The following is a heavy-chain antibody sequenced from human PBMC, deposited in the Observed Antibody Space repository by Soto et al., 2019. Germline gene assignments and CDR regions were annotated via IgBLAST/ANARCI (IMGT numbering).Heavy chain of an antibody. D-gene: IGHD2-15*01. CDR2: ITPIFATA. Sequence: SGEVSFRAPWATCLSYAIGWGRQAPGQGLQCMGGITPIFATANYAQKCQGRVTITADESTSTAYMELSSLRSEDTAVYYCARDRGASYCSGGSCYSGYFQHWGQGTLVSVSS. CDR1: WATCLSYA. V-gene: IGHV1-69*13. J-gene: IGHJ1*01. CDR3: ARDRGASYCSGGSCYSGYFQH.